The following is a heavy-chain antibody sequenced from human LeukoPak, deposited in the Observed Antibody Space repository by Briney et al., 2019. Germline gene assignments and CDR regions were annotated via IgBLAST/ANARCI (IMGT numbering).Heavy chain of an antibody. CDR3: ARENILYGSGSYYIFDY. V-gene: IGHV3-21*01. J-gene: IGHJ4*02. Sequence: GGSLRLSCAASGFTFSSYTMNWVRQTPGKGLEWVSSISSSSSYIYYADSVKGRFTISRDNAKNSLYLQMNSLRAEDTAVYYCARENILYGSGSYYIFDYWGQGTLVTVSS. CDR2: ISSSSSYI. CDR1: GFTFSSYT. D-gene: IGHD3-10*01.